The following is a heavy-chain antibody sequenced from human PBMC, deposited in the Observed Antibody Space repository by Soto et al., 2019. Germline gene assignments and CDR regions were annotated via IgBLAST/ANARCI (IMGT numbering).Heavy chain of an antibody. D-gene: IGHD3-22*01. J-gene: IGHJ4*02. CDR2: IWYDGSNK. V-gene: IGHV3-33*01. CDR1: GFTFSSYG. CDR3: ARDRFYDSSGSPFDY. Sequence: GGSLRLSCAASGFTFSSYGMHWVRQAPGKGLEWVAVIWYDGSNKYYADSVKGRFTISRDNSKNTLYLQMNSLRAEDTAVYYCARDRFYDSSGSPFDYWGQGTLVTVSS.